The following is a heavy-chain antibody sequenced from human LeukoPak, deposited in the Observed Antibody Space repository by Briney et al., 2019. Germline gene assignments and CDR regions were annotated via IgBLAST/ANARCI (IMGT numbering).Heavy chain of an antibody. CDR1: GGSISSYY. CDR2: IYYSGST. J-gene: IGHJ5*02. D-gene: IGHD1-1*01. CDR3: ARSPYHWNERYNWFDP. Sequence: PSETLSLTCTVSGGSISSYYWSWIRQPPGKGLEWIGYIYYSGSTNYNPSLKSRVTISVDTSKNQFSLKLSSVTAADTAVYYCARSPYHWNERYNWFDPWGQGTLVTVSS. V-gene: IGHV4-59*01.